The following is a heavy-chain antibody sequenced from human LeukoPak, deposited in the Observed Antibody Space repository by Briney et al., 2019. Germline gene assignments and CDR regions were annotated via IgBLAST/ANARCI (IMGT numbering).Heavy chain of an antibody. CDR1: GFTFSDYY. V-gene: IGHV3-11*01. J-gene: IGHJ4*02. Sequence: GGSLRLSCAASGFTFSDYYMSWLRQAPGKGLEWVSYISSSGSTIYYADSVKGRFTISRDNAKNSLYLQMNSLRAEDTAVYYYARPRSPYNTAMDPAFDYWGQGTLVTVSS. CDR2: ISSSGSTI. CDR3: ARPRSPYNTAMDPAFDY. D-gene: IGHD5-18*01.